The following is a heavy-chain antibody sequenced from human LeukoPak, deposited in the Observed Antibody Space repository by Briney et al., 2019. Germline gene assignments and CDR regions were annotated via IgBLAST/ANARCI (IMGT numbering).Heavy chain of an antibody. J-gene: IGHJ6*03. Sequence: PSETLSLTCGLYGGSFSDYKWNWIRQPPGKGLEWIAEINHSGSTNFNPSRKSRLAISLDTSKNQFSLNVSSVTAADTAIYYCVTGARCSSSSCSGGGGSRYYYYMDVWGKGTTVTVSS. CDR1: GGSFSDYK. CDR2: INHSGST. CDR3: VTGARCSSSSCSGGGGSRYYYYMDV. V-gene: IGHV4-34*01. D-gene: IGHD2-2*01.